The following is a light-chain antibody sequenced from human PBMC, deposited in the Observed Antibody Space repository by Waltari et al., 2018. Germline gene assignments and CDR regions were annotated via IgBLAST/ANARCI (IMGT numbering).Light chain of an antibody. CDR1: QGIGNN. V-gene: IGKV1-16*01. J-gene: IGKJ1*01. CDR2: RAS. CDR3: QQGYSYPPWT. Sequence: DIQMTQSPSSLSASVGDTVTITCQASQGIGNNLNWYQQKPGKAPKLLIYRASSLQSGIPSRFSGSGSGTDFTLTISSLQPEDFATDYCQQGYSYPPWTFGQGTKVEIK.